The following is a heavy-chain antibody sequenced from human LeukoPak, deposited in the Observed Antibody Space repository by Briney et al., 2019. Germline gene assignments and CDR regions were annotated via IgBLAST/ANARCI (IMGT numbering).Heavy chain of an antibody. CDR2: IYPGDSDT. Sequence: GESLKISCTGSGYSFTKYWIAWVRQMPGKGPEWMGIIYPGDSDTRYSPSFQGQVTISADKSISTAYLQWSSLKASYTAMYYCARHLRLWQNWFDPWGQGTLVTVSS. D-gene: IGHD5-18*01. V-gene: IGHV5-51*01. CDR1: GYSFTKYW. CDR3: ARHLRLWQNWFDP. J-gene: IGHJ5*02.